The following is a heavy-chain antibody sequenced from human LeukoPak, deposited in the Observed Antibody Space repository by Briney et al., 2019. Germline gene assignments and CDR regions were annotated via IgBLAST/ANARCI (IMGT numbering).Heavy chain of an antibody. D-gene: IGHD3-16*01. CDR2: IEEYGNEI. V-gene: IGHV3-7*01. CDR3: ARGARSFGTMTTGLRGLQTSRAFDP. Sequence: GGSLRLSCAASGFTFSTYWMGCVRQAPGKGLEWVANIEEYGNEIHYVDSVKGRFTISRDNTKTPLYLQMNSLRVEDTAVYYCARGARSFGTMTTGLRGLQTSRAFDPWGQGTLVTVSS. CDR1: GFTFSTYW. J-gene: IGHJ5*02.